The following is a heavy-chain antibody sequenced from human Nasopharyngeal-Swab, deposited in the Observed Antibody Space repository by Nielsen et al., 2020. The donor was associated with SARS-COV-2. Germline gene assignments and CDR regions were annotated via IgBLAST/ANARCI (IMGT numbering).Heavy chain of an antibody. V-gene: IGHV3-73*01. D-gene: IGHD6-25*01. J-gene: IGHJ4*02. Sequence: GESLKISCAASGFTFSGSAMHWVRQASGKGLEWVGRIRSKANSYATAYAASVKGRFTISRDDSKNTAYLQMNSLKTEDTAVYYCTRLRYSSGLDYWGQGTQVIVSS. CDR2: IRSKANSYAT. CDR1: GFTFSGSA. CDR3: TRLRYSSGLDY.